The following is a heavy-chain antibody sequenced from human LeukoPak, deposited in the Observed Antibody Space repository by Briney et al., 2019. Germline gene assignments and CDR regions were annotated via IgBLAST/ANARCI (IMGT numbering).Heavy chain of an antibody. Sequence: SETLSLTYAVSGGSFSGYYWSWIRQPPGKGLEWIGEINHSGSTNYNPSLKSRVTISVDTSKNQFPLKLSSVTAADTAVYYCARASGRYWGQGTLVTVSS. CDR2: INHSGST. CDR1: GGSFSGYY. J-gene: IGHJ4*02. V-gene: IGHV4-34*01. CDR3: ARASGRY.